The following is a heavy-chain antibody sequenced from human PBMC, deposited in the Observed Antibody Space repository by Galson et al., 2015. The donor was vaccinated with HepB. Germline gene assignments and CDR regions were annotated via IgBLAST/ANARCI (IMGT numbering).Heavy chain of an antibody. V-gene: IGHV3-23*01. J-gene: IGHJ4*02. CDR3: ARDQGCSGYNFVDTE. D-gene: IGHD5-12*01. CDR1: GFTFNNYA. Sequence: SLRLSCAASGFTFNNYAMSWVRQAPGKGLEWVSSITGSGGSTYYAESVKGRFTISRDNSKNTLYLQMNSLRAEDTAVYYCARDQGCSGYNFVDTEWGQGTLVTVSS. CDR2: ITGSGGST.